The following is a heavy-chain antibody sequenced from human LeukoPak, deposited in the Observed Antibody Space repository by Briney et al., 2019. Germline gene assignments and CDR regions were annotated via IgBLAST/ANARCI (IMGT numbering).Heavy chain of an antibody. J-gene: IGHJ4*02. Sequence: SETLSLTCAVYGGSFSGYYWSWIRQPPGKELEWIGEINHSGSTNYNPSLKSRVTISVDTSKNQFSLKLSSVTAADTAVYYCARGSWWNGYWGQGTLVTVSS. V-gene: IGHV4-34*01. D-gene: IGHD1-1*01. CDR1: GGSFSGYY. CDR2: INHSGST. CDR3: ARGSWWNGY.